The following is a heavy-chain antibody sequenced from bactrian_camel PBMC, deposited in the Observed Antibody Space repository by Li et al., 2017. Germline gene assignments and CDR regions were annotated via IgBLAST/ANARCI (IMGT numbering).Heavy chain of an antibody. Sequence: QVQLVESGGGSVQAGGSLRLSCAASAATGGPYYMAYFRQPPGKEREGVALLHTSEGRATYVDAVRGRFTISQDYIKRTLNLQMNSLKPEDTAMYYCAAGDPVPGIVAIIFRADEYNYWGQGTQVTVS. D-gene: IGHD2*01. CDR3: AAGDPVPGIVAIIFRADEYNY. J-gene: IGHJ4*01. V-gene: IGHV3S1*01. CDR1: AATGGPYY. CDR2: LHTSEGRA.